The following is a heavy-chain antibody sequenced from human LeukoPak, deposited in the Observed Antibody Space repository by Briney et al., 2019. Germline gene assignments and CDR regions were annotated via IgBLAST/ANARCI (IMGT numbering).Heavy chain of an antibody. CDR2: IIPIFGIA. Sequence: GASVKVSCKASGGTFSSYAISWVRQAPGQGLGWMGGIIPIFGIANYAQKFQGRVTITADESTSTAYMELSSLRSEDTAVYYCARAPYYYDSSGPFDYWGQGTLVTVSS. J-gene: IGHJ4*02. CDR3: ARAPYYYDSSGPFDY. CDR1: GGTFSSYA. V-gene: IGHV1-69*13. D-gene: IGHD3-22*01.